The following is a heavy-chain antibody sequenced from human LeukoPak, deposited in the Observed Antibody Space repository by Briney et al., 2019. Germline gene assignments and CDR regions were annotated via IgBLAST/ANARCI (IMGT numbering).Heavy chain of an antibody. CDR3: AKGLQLWGS. D-gene: IGHD5-18*01. J-gene: IGHJ4*02. V-gene: IGHV3-33*06. CDR2: IWYDGSNK. Sequence: GGSLRLSCAASGFTFSSYGMHWVRQAPGKGLEWVAVIWYDGSNKYYADSVKGRFTISRDNSKNTLYLQMNSLRAEDTAVYCCAKGLQLWGSWGQGTLVTVSS. CDR1: GFTFSSYG.